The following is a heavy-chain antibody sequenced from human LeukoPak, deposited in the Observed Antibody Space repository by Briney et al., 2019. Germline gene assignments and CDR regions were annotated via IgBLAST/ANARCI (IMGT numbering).Heavy chain of an antibody. CDR3: AKRGSGSPRNYYYYYMDG. D-gene: IGHD3-10*01. J-gene: IGHJ6*03. V-gene: IGHV1-2*02. Sequence: GASVKVSCKASGYTFTCYYMHWVRQAHGQGLEWMGWINPNSGGTNYAQKFQGRVTMTRDTSISTAYMELSRLRSDDTAVYYCAKRGSGSPRNYYYYYMDGWGKGTTVTVS. CDR1: GYTFTCYY. CDR2: INPNSGGT.